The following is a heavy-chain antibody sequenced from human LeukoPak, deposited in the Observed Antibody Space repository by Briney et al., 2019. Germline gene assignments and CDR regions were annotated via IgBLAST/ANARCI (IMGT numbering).Heavy chain of an antibody. D-gene: IGHD3-22*01. J-gene: IGHJ3*02. Sequence: GASVKVSCKXSGGTFSSYAISWVRQAPGQGLEWMGRIIPIFGTANYAQKFQGRVTITTDESTSTAYMEQSSLRSEDTAVYYCARRGDSSGYYYIGSAFDIWSQGTMVTVSS. V-gene: IGHV1-69*05. CDR2: IIPIFGTA. CDR1: GGTFSSYA. CDR3: ARRGDSSGYYYIGSAFDI.